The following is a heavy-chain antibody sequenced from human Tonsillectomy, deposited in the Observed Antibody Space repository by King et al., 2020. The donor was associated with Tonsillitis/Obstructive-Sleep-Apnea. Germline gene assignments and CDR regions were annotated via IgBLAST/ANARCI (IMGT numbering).Heavy chain of an antibody. Sequence: VQLVESGGGLVQPGGSLRLSCAASGFTFSDHYMDWVRQAPGKGREWVGRIRNKDKKYTTEYAATVKCRITISRDDSNDSLYLQMNSLKTEDTAMYYCARVPLITVTTTPYWGQGTLVTVSS. CDR1: GFTFSDHY. D-gene: IGHD4-17*01. CDR2: IRNKDKKYTT. CDR3: ARVPLITVTTTPY. J-gene: IGHJ4*02. V-gene: IGHV3-72*01.